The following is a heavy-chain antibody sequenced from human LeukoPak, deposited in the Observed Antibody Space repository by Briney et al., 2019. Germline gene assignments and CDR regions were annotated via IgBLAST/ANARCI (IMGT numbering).Heavy chain of an antibody. V-gene: IGHV4-30-4*01. CDR3: ARVTIFYGSGSYYPLDFDY. J-gene: IGHJ4*02. Sequence: SQTLSLTCTVSGGPISSDDYYWSWIRQPPGKGLEWIGYISYIGSTYYNPSLKSRVTISVDTSKNQFSLKLSSVTAADTAVYYCARVTIFYGSGSYYPLDFDYWGQGTLVTVSS. CDR2: ISYIGST. CDR1: GGPISSDDYY. D-gene: IGHD3-10*01.